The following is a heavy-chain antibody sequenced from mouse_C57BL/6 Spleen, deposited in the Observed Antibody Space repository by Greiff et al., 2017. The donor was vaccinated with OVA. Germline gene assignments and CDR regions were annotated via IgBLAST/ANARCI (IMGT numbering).Heavy chain of an antibody. D-gene: IGHD2-5*01. CDR2: IDPETGGT. J-gene: IGHJ3*01. Sequence: VQGVESGAELVRPGASVTLSCKASGYTFTDYEMHWVKQTPVHGLEWIGAIDPETGGTAYNQKFKGKAILTADKSSSTAYMELRSLTSEDSAVYYCTRRYSNFVGFAYWGQGTLVTVSA. CDR3: TRRYSNFVGFAY. V-gene: IGHV1-15*01. CDR1: GYTFTDYE.